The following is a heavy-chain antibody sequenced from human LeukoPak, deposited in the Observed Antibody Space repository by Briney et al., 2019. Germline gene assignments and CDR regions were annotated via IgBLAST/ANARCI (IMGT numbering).Heavy chain of an antibody. V-gene: IGHV3-48*01. CDR3: ARSRPGTEAGQPNFDY. J-gene: IGHJ4*02. D-gene: IGHD6-13*01. CDR2: ISSISSII. Sequence: GGSLRLSCAASGFTFSTYSMSWVRRAPGKGLEWVSYISSISSIIYYADSVKGRFTISRDNARNSLYLQMNSLRAEDTAVYYCARSRPGTEAGQPNFDYWGQGTLVTVSS. CDR1: GFTFSTYS.